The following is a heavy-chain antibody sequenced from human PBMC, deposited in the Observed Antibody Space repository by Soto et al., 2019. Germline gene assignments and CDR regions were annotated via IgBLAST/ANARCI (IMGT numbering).Heavy chain of an antibody. V-gene: IGHV3-30*03. CDR2: ISYDGGLQ. CDR3: VSDRGYGHASVPYS. Sequence: QAHLVESGGGVVQPGRSLRLSCAASGFTFTSYGMHWVRQAPGTRLEWVAVISYDGGLQHYADSVKGRFTISRDNSKNMMLLQMNILRAEDTAVYYCVSDRGYGHASVPYSWGQGTLVSVSS. D-gene: IGHD5-18*01. CDR1: GFTFTSYG. J-gene: IGHJ4*02.